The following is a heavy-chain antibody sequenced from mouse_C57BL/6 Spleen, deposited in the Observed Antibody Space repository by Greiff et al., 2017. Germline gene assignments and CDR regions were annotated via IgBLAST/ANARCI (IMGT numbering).Heavy chain of an antibody. CDR3: TVYYYASWFAY. D-gene: IGHD1-1*01. J-gene: IGHJ3*01. V-gene: IGHV6-3*01. CDR2: IRLKSDNYAT. CDR1: GFTFSNYW. Sequence: EVKVIESGGGLVQPGGSMKLSCVASGFTFSNYWMNWVRQSPEKGLEWVAQIRLKSDNYATHYAESVKGRFTISRDDSKSSVYLQMNNLRAEDTGIYYCTVYYYASWFAYWGQGTLVTVSA.